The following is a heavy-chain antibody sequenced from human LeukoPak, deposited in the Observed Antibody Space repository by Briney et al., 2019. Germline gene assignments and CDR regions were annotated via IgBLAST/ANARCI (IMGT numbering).Heavy chain of an antibody. V-gene: IGHV3-66*01. J-gene: IGHJ4*02. CDR3: ARDSSGWYGNFDY. CDR1: GFTVSSNY. Sequence: GGSLRLSCAASGFTVSSNYMSWVRQAPGKGLGWVSVIYRGGSTDHADSVKGRFTISRDNSKNTLYLQMNNLRAEDTAMYYCARDSSGWYGNFDYWGQGTLVTVSS. CDR2: IYRGGST. D-gene: IGHD6-19*01.